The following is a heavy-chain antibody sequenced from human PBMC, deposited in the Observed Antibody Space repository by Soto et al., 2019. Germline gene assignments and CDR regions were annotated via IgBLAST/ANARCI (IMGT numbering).Heavy chain of an antibody. D-gene: IGHD1-26*01. V-gene: IGHV5-10-1*03. CDR3: ARQEGWVGASGLDY. CDR2: IDPSDSYT. CDR1: GYSFTSYR. Sequence: EVQLVQSGTEVKKPGESLRISCKGSGYSFTSYRISWVRQMPGKGLEWMGRIDPSDSYTKFSPSFQGHVTISADKSITTAYLQWSSLKASDTAMYYCARQEGWVGASGLDYWGQGTLVTVSS. J-gene: IGHJ4*02.